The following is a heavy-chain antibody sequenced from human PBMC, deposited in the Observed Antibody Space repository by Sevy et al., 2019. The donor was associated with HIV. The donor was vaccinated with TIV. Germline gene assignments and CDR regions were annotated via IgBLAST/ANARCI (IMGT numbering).Heavy chain of an antibody. D-gene: IGHD3-22*01. CDR2: IYYSGST. V-gene: IGHV4-59*01. CDR1: GGSISSYY. J-gene: IGHJ4*02. Sequence: SETLSLTCTVSGGSISSYYWSWIRQPPGKGLEWIGYIYYSGSTNYNPSLKSRVTISVDTSKNQFSLKLSSVTAADTAVYYCARDRRGGYYYCYFDYWGQGTLVTVSS. CDR3: ARDRRGGYYYCYFDY.